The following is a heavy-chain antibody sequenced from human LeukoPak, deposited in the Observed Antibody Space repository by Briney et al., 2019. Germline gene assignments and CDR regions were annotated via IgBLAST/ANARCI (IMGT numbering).Heavy chain of an antibody. CDR3: ARDKLRCSSTSCSNFDY. D-gene: IGHD2-2*01. CDR2: INRDGSST. CDR1: GFTFNTYW. J-gene: IGHJ4*02. Sequence: PGGSRRLSCAPSGFTFNTYWMHWVRQAPGKGLVWVSRINRDGSSTGYADSVKGRFTISRDNAKNTLSLQMNSLRAEDTAVYYCARDKLRCSSTSCSNFDYWGQGALVTVSS. V-gene: IGHV3-74*01.